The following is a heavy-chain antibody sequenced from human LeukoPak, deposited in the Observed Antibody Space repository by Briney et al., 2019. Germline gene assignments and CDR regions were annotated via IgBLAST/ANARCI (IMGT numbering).Heavy chain of an antibody. CDR1: GYTFTSYD. Sequence: ASVKVSCKASGYTFTSYDINWVRQATGQRLEWMGWTNPNSGNTGYAQKFQGRVTMTRNTSISTAYMELSSLRSEDTAVYFCARKGPANYYYYYMDVWGKGTAVTVSS. J-gene: IGHJ6*03. CDR2: TNPNSGNT. V-gene: IGHV1-8*01. D-gene: IGHD2-2*01. CDR3: ARKGPANYYYYYMDV.